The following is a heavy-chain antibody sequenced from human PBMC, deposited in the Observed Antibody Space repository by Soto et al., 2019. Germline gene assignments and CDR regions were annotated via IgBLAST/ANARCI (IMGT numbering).Heavy chain of an antibody. CDR1: GYTFTGYY. D-gene: IGHD3-22*01. J-gene: IGHJ4*02. Sequence: QVQLVQSGAEVKKPGASVKVSCKASGYTFTGYYMHWVRQAPGQGLEWMGWINPNSGGTNYAQKFQGWVTMTRDKSISTAYMELSRLRSDDTAVYYCARAESYDSSGPGFDYWGQGTLVTVSS. CDR2: INPNSGGT. CDR3: ARAESYDSSGPGFDY. V-gene: IGHV1-2*04.